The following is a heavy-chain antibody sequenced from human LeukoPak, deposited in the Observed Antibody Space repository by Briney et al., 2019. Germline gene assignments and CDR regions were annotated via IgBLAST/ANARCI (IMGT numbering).Heavy chain of an antibody. CDR1: GITFSSYA. V-gene: IGHV4-34*01. J-gene: IGHJ4*02. CDR3: ATVAAADLGY. D-gene: IGHD6-13*01. Sequence: GSLRLSCAASGITFSSYAMSWVRQAPGKGLEWIGEINHSGGTNYNPSLKSRVTISVDTSKNQFSLRLTSVTTADTAMYYCATVAAADLGYWGQGTLVTVSS. CDR2: INHSGGT.